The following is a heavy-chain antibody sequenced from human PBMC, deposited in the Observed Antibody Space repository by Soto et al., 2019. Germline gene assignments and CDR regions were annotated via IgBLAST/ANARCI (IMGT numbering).Heavy chain of an antibody. V-gene: IGHV1-18*03. Sequence: QVQLVQSGEEVKKPGASVKVSCKASGYTFTSYGFIWVRQAPGPWLEWMGWISAYNDNTKYAQKVKGRVTMTTDTSTTTAYLVLTSLRSEDMAFYYCVRDRRRYALDYLGQGTQVTVSS. J-gene: IGHJ4*02. D-gene: IGHD1-1*01. CDR3: VRDRRRYALDY. CDR2: ISAYNDNT. CDR1: GYTFTSYG.